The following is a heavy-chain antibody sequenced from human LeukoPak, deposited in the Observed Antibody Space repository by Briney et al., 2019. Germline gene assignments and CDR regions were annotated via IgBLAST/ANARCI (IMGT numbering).Heavy chain of an antibody. V-gene: IGHV4-38-2*02. D-gene: IGHD3-9*01. CDR1: GYSISSGDY. CDR3: ARVSFGLRYFDY. Sequence: SETLSLTCTVSGYSISSGDYCGWIRQPPRKGLGWIGSIYDSGSTYYNPSLKNRVTISVDTSKNQVSLKLSSVTAADTAVYCCARVSFGLRYFDYWGQGTLVTVSS. CDR2: IYDSGST. J-gene: IGHJ4*02.